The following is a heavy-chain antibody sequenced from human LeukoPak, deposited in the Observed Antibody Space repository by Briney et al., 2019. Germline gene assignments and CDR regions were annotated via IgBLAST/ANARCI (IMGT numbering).Heavy chain of an antibody. V-gene: IGHV4-4*07. J-gene: IGHJ4*02. CDR2: IYTSGST. D-gene: IGHD6-19*01. CDR1: GGSISSYY. Sequence: PSETLSLTCTVSGGSISSYYWSWIRQLAGKGLEWIGRIYTSGSTNYNPSLKSRVTMSVDTSKNQFSLKLSSVTAADTAVYYCAREKGRLVTVAGFDYWGQGTLVTVSS. CDR3: AREKGRLVTVAGFDY.